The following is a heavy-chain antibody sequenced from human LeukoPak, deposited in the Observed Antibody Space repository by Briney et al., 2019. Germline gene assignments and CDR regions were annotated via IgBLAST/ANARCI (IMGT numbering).Heavy chain of an antibody. J-gene: IGHJ4*02. Sequence: GALRLSCAASGFTFSSYEMNWVRQAPGKGLEWVSYISSSGSNIYYADSVKGRFTISRDNAKNSLYLQMNSLRAEDTAVYYCARDIGELLDYWGQGTLVTVSS. CDR2: ISSSGSNI. CDR3: ARDIGELLDY. D-gene: IGHD1-26*01. V-gene: IGHV3-48*03. CDR1: GFTFSSYE.